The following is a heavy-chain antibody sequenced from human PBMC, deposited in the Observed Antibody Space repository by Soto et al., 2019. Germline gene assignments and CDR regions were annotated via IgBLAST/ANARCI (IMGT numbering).Heavy chain of an antibody. CDR1: GFTFRSYS. CDR2: ISSSSTSI. CDR3: ARDQDILTSFDY. V-gene: IGHV3-21*01. J-gene: IGHJ4*02. D-gene: IGHD3-9*01. Sequence: EVQLVESGGGLVKPGGSLRLSCAASGFTFRSYSMNWVLQAPGKGLEWVSSISSSSTSIYYADSVKGRFTISRDNAKNSLYLQLNSLRAEDTAVYYCARDQDILTSFDYWGQGTLVTVSS.